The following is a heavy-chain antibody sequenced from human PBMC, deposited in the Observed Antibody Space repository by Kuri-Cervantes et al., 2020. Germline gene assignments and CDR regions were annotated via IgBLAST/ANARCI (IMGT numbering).Heavy chain of an antibody. CDR2: IDHSGST. V-gene: IGHV4-34*01. CDR3: ARDRYYYDSSGYYFANYYYYYGMDV. CDR1: GGSFSGYY. D-gene: IGHD3-22*01. J-gene: IGHJ6*02. Sequence: GSLRLSCAVYGGSFSGYYWSWIRQPPGKGLEWIGEIDHSGSTNYNPSLKSRVTISVDTSKNQFSLKLSSVTAADTAVYYCARDRYYYDSSGYYFANYYYYYGMDVWGQGTTVTVSS.